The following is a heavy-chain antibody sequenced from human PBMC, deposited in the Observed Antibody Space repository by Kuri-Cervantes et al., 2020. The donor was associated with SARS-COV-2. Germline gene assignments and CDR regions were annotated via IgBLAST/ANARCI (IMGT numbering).Heavy chain of an antibody. CDR2: ISGSGGST. V-gene: IGHV3-23*01. CDR3: AKDGESSGYYADAFDI. CDR1: GFTFRSYA. Sequence: GGLLRLPCEASGFTFRSYAMSWVRQAPGKGLEWVSAISGSGGSTYYANSVKGRFTIYRDNSKKTLYLQMNSMRAEDTAVYYCAKDGESSGYYADAFDIWGQGTMVTVSS. D-gene: IGHD3-22*01. J-gene: IGHJ3*02.